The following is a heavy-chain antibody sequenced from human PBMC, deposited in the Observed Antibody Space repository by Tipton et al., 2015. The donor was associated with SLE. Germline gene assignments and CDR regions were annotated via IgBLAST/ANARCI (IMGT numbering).Heavy chain of an antibody. CDR3: AGAWQGYCSGGTCYVLDY. Sequence: LRLSCTVSGGSISSHYWSWLRQPPGKGLEGIGDISYSETTNYNPSLKSRVTISVDTSKNQFSLKLRSVTAADTAVYYCAGAWQGYCSGGTCYVLDYWGQGTLVTVSS. J-gene: IGHJ4*02. D-gene: IGHD2-15*01. V-gene: IGHV4-59*11. CDR2: ISYSETT. CDR1: GGSISSHY.